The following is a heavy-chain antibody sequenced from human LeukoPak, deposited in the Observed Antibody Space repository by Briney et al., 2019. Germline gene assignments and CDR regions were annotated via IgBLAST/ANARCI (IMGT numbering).Heavy chain of an antibody. J-gene: IGHJ3*02. V-gene: IGHV1-69*02. CDR2: IIPILGIA. CDR1: GGTFSSYT. D-gene: IGHD6-13*01. CDR3: ARCIAAAGFAFDI. Sequence: SVKVSWKASGGTFSSYTISWVRQAPGQGLEWMGRIIPILGIANYAQKFQGRVTITGDKSTSTAYMELSSLRSEDTAVYYCARCIAAAGFAFDIWGQGTMVTVSS.